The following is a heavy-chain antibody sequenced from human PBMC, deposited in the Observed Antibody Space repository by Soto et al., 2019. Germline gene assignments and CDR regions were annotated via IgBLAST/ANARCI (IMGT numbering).Heavy chain of an antibody. CDR3: AKKVNSGSGSQFFDY. CDR2: FRSGGDDDTT. V-gene: IGHV3-23*01. Sequence: GGSLRLSCAASGFTFSSYSMSWVRQAPGKGLEWVSGFRSGGDDDTTYYADSVRGRFTISRDNSKNTLFPQMNRLRAEDTAIYYCAKKVNSGSGSQFFDYWGQGTLVTVSS. D-gene: IGHD3-10*01. CDR1: GFTFSSYS. J-gene: IGHJ4*02.